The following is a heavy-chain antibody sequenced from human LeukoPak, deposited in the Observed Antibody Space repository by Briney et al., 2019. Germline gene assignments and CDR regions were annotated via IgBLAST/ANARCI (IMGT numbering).Heavy chain of an antibody. D-gene: IGHD3-3*01. CDR3: ARDGSGASRYYGLDV. J-gene: IGHJ6*02. Sequence: ASVKVSCKASGYTFTGYYMHWVRQAPGHGLEWMGWINPNSGATNYAQKFQGRVTLTRDTSITTAYMELSSLTSDDTAVYYCARDGSGASRYYGLDVWGQGTTVTVSS. CDR2: INPNSGAT. CDR1: GYTFTGYY. V-gene: IGHV1-2*02.